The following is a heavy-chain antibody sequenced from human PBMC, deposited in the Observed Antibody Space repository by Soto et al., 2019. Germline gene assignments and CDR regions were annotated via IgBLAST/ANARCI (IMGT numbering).Heavy chain of an antibody. CDR3: ARDPSGIAAEGWFDP. V-gene: IGHV4-31*03. Sequence: QVQLQESGPGLVKPSQTLSLTCTVSGGSIRSGGYYWSWIRQHPGKGLEWIGYIYYSGSTYYNPSLKSRVTISVDTSKNQFSLKLRSVTVADTAVYYCARDPSGIAAEGWFDPWGQGTLVTVSS. D-gene: IGHD6-13*01. J-gene: IGHJ5*02. CDR1: GGSIRSGGYY. CDR2: IYYSGST.